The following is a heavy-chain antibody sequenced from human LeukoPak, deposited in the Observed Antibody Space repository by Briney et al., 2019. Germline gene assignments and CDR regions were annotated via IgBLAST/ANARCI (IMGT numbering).Heavy chain of an antibody. CDR1: GDSISSSKYY. J-gene: IGHJ5*02. Sequence: SETLSLTCTVSGDSISSSKYYWGWIRQSPGKGLEWIGSIYKSGSTFYNPSLKSRGIISVDTSRDQFSLKLNSVSAADTAVYYCARSLSVAGLTWGQGTLVAVSS. D-gene: IGHD6-19*01. V-gene: IGHV4-39*01. CDR3: ARSLSVAGLT. CDR2: IYKSGST.